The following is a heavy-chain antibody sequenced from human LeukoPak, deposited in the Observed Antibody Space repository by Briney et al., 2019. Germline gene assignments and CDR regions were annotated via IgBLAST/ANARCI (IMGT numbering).Heavy chain of an antibody. J-gene: IGHJ4*02. CDR2: IYYSGST. Sequence: DWVRQPAGKGRGWLGSIYYSGSTYYNPSLKSPVPISVDTSKNQFSLKLSSVTPADTAVYYCARALLRYFDSPKYYFDYWGQGPLVTVSS. CDR3: ARALLRYFDSPKYYFDY. D-gene: IGHD3-9*01. V-gene: IGHV4-39*07.